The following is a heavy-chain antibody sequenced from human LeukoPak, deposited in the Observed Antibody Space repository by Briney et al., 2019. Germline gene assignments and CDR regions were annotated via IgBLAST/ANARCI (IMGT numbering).Heavy chain of an antibody. D-gene: IGHD1-14*01. CDR2: IIPIFGTA. V-gene: IGHV1-69*05. CDR3: ARVSHRQPTWSFDL. CDR1: GGTFSSYA. Sequence: SVKVSFKASGGTFSSYAISWVRQAPGQGLEWMGGIIPIFGTANYAQKFQGRVTITTDESTSTAYMELSSLRSEDTAVYYCARVSHRQPTWSFDLWGRGTLVTVSS. J-gene: IGHJ2*01.